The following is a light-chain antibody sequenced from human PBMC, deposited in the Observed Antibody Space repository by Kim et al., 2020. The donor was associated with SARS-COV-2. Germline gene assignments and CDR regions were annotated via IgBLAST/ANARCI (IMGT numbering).Light chain of an antibody. CDR2: SNN. CDR1: SSNIGSNN. Sequence: ELTQTPSASVTPGQRVTISCSGNSSNIGSNNVNWYQQVPGTAPKLLIYSNNQRPSGAPDRFSATKSGTSASLVISGLQSQDEGQYYCAAWDDSLNGWVFSGGTQLTVL. V-gene: IGLV1-44*01. CDR3: AAWDDSLNGWV. J-gene: IGLJ3*02.